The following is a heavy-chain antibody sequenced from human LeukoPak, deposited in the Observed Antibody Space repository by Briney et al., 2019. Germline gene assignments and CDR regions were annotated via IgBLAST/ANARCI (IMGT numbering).Heavy chain of an antibody. D-gene: IGHD1-26*01. CDR1: GGTFSSYA. V-gene: IGHV1-69*05. CDR2: SIPIFGTA. Sequence: SVKVSCKASGGTFSSYAISWVRHGPGQGLEWMGGSIPIFGTANYAQKFQGRVTITTDESTSTAYMELSSLRSEDTAVYYCARMAGYGGSYYFDYWGQGTLVTVSS. CDR3: ARMAGYGGSYYFDY. J-gene: IGHJ4*02.